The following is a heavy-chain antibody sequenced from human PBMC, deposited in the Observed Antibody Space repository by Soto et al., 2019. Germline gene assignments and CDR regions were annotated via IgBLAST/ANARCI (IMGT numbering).Heavy chain of an antibody. V-gene: IGHV1-46*01. J-gene: IGHJ5*02. D-gene: IGHD3-3*01. Sequence: QVRLVQSGAEVRRPGASVKVSCKAPGDTFTSYYLNWVRQAPGQGLEWMGVINPHGGSTKYAQKFQGRVTMTRDTSRSTVYMELRSLRSDETAIYYCARSSGGNFGIIIEGSNWFDPWGQGTLVTVSS. CDR2: INPHGGST. CDR3: ARSSGGNFGIIIEGSNWFDP. CDR1: GDTFTSYY.